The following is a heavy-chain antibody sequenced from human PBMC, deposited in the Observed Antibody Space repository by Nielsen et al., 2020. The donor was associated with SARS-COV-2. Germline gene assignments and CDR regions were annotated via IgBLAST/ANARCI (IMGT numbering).Heavy chain of an antibody. D-gene: IGHD4-23*01. CDR2: ISSSSYT. CDR1: GFTFSDYY. CDR3: ARDNGGKQFDY. Sequence: GESLKISCAASGFTFSDYYMSWIRQAPGKGLEWVSYISSSSYTNYADSVKGRFTISRDNAKNSLYLQMNSLRAEDTAVYYCARDNGGKQFDYWGQGTLVTVSS. V-gene: IGHV3-11*06. J-gene: IGHJ4*02.